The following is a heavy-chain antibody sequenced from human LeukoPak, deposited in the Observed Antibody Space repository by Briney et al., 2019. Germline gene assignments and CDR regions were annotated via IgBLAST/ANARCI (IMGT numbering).Heavy chain of an antibody. CDR2: INPNSGGT. D-gene: IGHD2-2*02. J-gene: IGHJ6*03. Sequence: ASVKVSCKASGYTFTGYYMHWVRQAPGQGLEWMGRINPNSGGTNYAQKFQGRVTMTRDTSISTAYMELSRLRSDDTAVYYCASSPAAIPPYYYYYMDVWGKGTTVTVSS. CDR1: GYTFTGYY. V-gene: IGHV1-2*06. CDR3: ASSPAAIPPYYYYYMDV.